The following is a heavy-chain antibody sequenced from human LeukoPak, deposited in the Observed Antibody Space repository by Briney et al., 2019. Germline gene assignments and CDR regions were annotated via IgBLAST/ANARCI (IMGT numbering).Heavy chain of an antibody. CDR1: GFTFSSYW. J-gene: IGHJ4*02. V-gene: IGHV3-7*01. CDR2: IKQDGSEK. Sequence: PGGSLRLSCAASGFTFSSYWMSWVRQAPGKGLEWVANIKQDGSEKYYVDSVKGRFTISRDNAKNSLYLQMNSLRAEDTAVYYCVRRYGSGSYYNARPPHFDYWGQGTLVTVSS. CDR3: VRRYGSGSYYNARPPHFDY. D-gene: IGHD3-10*01.